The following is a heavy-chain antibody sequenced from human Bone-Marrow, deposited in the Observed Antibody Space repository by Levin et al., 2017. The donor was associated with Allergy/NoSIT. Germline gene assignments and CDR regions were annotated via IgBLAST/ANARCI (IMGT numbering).Heavy chain of an antibody. D-gene: IGHD2/OR15-2a*01. J-gene: IGHJ5*02. CDR1: GGSISSSNW. CDR2: IYHSGST. Sequence: PSETLSLTCAVSGGSISSSNWWSWVRQPPGKGLEWIGEIYHSGSTNYNPSLKSRVTISVDKSKNQFSLKLSSVTAADTAVYYCARDSTSAEDTTGPPTGWFDPWGQGTLVTVSS. V-gene: IGHV4-4*02. CDR3: ARDSTSAEDTTGPPTGWFDP.